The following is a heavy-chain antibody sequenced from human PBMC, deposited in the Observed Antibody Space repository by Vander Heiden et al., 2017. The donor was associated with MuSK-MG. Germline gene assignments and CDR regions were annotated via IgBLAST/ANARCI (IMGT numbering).Heavy chain of an antibody. V-gene: IGHV3-30*04. J-gene: IGHJ3*01. CDR1: GFGFITYA. CDR2: ISYDGKFI. Sequence: QVQFVESGGGVVQPGTSLKLSCSGSGFGFITYAIPWVPQAPGKGLGWIAVISYDGKFIPYAVFVFGRLTISRDNAKKTFFTQMSSLTPEDMAAYYGAGAVGCCYNAPDAFDVW. CDR3: AGAVGCCYNAPDAFDV. D-gene: IGHD3-10*01.